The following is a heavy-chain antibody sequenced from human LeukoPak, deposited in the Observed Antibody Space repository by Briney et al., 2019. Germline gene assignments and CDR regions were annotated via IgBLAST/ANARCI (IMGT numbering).Heavy chain of an antibody. CDR1: GFTFSHYG. J-gene: IGHJ4*02. Sequence: PGGSLRLSCGVSGFTFSHYGMLWVRQAPGKGLEWVAFIRYEGSNEYYADSVKGRFTISRDISKNTLYLQMNSLRAEDTAVYYCAKDKGGARIYFDYWGQGTLVTVSS. CDR2: IRYEGSNE. D-gene: IGHD1-26*01. V-gene: IGHV3-30*02. CDR3: AKDKGGARIYFDY.